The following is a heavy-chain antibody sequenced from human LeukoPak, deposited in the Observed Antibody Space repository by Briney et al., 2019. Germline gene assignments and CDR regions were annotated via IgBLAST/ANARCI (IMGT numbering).Heavy chain of an antibody. CDR3: ARTYYYDSSGYLNHWFDP. CDR2: INHSGST. CDR1: GGSFSGYY. Sequence: SETLSHTCAVYGGSFSGYYWSWIRQPPGKGLEWIGEINHSGSTNYNPSLKSRVTISVDTSKNQFSLKLSSVTAADTAVYHCARTYYYDSSGYLNHWFDPWGQGTLVTVSS. V-gene: IGHV4-34*01. J-gene: IGHJ5*02. D-gene: IGHD3-22*01.